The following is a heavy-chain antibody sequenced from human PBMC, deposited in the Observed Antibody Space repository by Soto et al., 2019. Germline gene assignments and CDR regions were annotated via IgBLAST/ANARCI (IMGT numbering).Heavy chain of an antibody. D-gene: IGHD6-19*01. J-gene: IGHJ3*02. Sequence: GGSLRLSCAASGFTFSSYGRHWVRQAPGKGLEWVAVIWYDGSNKYYADYVKGRFTISRDNSKNTLYLQMNSLRAEDTVVYYCARNLIAVAVRAFDIWGQGTMVTVSS. CDR1: GFTFSSYG. CDR2: IWYDGSNK. V-gene: IGHV3-33*01. CDR3: ARNLIAVAVRAFDI.